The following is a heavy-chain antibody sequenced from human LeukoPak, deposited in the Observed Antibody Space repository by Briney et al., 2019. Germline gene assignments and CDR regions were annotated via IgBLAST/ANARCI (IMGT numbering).Heavy chain of an antibody. Sequence: GGSLRLSCVDLGGRRIIKKKSWVRQAPGKWLEWFSLIYSGGAIRYADSVKGRFTISRDSSKNTLFLQMNDLTVEDTARYYCARRPGNWGQGILVTGSS. V-gene: IGHV3-53*01. D-gene: IGHD1-14*01. CDR1: GRRIIKK. CDR3: ARRPGN. J-gene: IGHJ1*01. CDR2: IYSGGAI.